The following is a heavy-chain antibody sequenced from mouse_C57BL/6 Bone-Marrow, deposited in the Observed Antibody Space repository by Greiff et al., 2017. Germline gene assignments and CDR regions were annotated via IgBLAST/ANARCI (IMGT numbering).Heavy chain of an antibody. V-gene: IGHV1-55*01. Sequence: QVQLQQPGAELVKPGASVKMSCKASGYTFTSYWITWVKQRPGQGLEWIGAIYPGSGCTNYNDKFKSKATLTVYTTYSTAYRQRSSLTSEDSAVYCCARGGICYYGPEAYWGQGTLVTVSA. D-gene: IGHD1-1*01. CDR1: GYTFTSYW. CDR3: ARGGICYYGPEAY. CDR2: IYPGSGCT. J-gene: IGHJ3*01.